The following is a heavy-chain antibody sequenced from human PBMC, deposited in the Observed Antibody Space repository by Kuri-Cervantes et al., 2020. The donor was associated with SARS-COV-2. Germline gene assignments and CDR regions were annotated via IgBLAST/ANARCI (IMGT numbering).Heavy chain of an antibody. CDR1: GFTFSSYS. Sequence: LSLTCAASGFTFSSYSMNWVRQAPGKGLEWVSSISSSSSYIYYADSVKGRFTISKDSAKNSLFLQMNSLRVEDTAVYYCARVAGKGPIYYYCMDVWGKGTTVTVSS. D-gene: IGHD3-10*01. CDR3: ARVAGKGPIYYYCMDV. J-gene: IGHJ6*04. V-gene: IGHV3-21*01. CDR2: ISSSSSYI.